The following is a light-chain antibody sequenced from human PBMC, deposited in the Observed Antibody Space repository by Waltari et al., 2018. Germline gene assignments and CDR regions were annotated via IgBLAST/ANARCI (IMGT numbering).Light chain of an antibody. CDR2: GAS. V-gene: IGKV3-20*01. CDR3: QHFRSPYT. Sequence: EIVLTQFPGTLSLSPGERATLSCRARENVGLLYVTWYQQRPGQAPRLLIYGASSRAAGVPDRFSGSGSGTDFTLIISRLEPEDFAVYYCQHFRSPYTFGQGTKVEMK. CDR1: ENVGLLY. J-gene: IGKJ2*01.